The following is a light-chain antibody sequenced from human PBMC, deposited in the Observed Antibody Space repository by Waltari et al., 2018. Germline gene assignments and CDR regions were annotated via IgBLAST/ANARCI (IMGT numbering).Light chain of an antibody. CDR1: NLETKT. J-gene: IGLJ1*01. V-gene: IGLV3-21*02. Sequence: SYVVTQPPSVSVAPGQTARITCAGNNLETKTVHWYQQRPGQAPVLVVHHETDRPSGIPERFSGSKSGTSASLAISGLRSEDEADYYCAAWDDSLSGPIFATGTKVTV. CDR2: HET. CDR3: AAWDDSLSGPI.